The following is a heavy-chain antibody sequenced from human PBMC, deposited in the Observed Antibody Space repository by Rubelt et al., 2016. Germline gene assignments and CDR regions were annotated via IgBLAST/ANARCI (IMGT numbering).Heavy chain of an antibody. Sequence: ISSSGSTIYYADSVKGRFTISRDNAKNSLYLQMNSPRAEDTAVYYCARGHDGTFDYWGQGTLVTVSS. J-gene: IGHJ4*02. V-gene: IGHV3-11*01. D-gene: IGHD4-23*01. CDR3: ARGHDGTFDY. CDR2: ISSSGSTI.